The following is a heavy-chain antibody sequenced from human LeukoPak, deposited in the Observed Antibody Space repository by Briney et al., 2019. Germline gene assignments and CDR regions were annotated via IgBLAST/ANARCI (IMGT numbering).Heavy chain of an antibody. J-gene: IGHJ6*03. D-gene: IGHD4-23*01. CDR1: GFTFSSYW. CDR3: ARDTTVVTRGYYYYYYMDV. V-gene: IGHV3-7*01. CDR2: IKQDGSEK. Sequence: PGGSLRLSCAASGFTFSSYWMSWVRQAPGKGLEWVANIKQDGSEKYYVDSVKGRFTISRDNAKNSLYLQMNSLRAEDTAVYYCARDTTVVTRGYYYYYYMDVWGKGTTVTISS.